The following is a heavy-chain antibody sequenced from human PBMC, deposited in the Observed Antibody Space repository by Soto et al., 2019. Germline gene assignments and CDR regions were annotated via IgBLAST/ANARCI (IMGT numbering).Heavy chain of an antibody. CDR2: ITWYAGRK. CDR3: ARDGGVVTVDAFDL. D-gene: IGHD3-16*01. CDR1: GFRFDDFG. Sequence: EVQLVESGGGVVRPGGSLRLSCVASGFRFDDFGLTWVRQVPGKGPEWVAGITWYAGRKGYADSVKGRFTISRDNAKNSLHLQMDSLREEDTALYFCARDGGVVTVDAFDLWGQGTMVTVSS. J-gene: IGHJ3*01. V-gene: IGHV3-20*04.